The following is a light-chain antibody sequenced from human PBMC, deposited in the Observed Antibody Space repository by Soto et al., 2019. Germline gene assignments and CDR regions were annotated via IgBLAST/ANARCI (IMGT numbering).Light chain of an antibody. CDR2: DVS. CDR1: SSDVGGYNY. J-gene: IGLJ1*01. V-gene: IGLV2-14*03. Sequence: QSALTQPASVSGSPGQSITISCTGTSSDVGGYNYVSWYQHHPGKAPKLMIYDVSNRPSGVSNRCSGSKSGNTASLIISGLQAEDEADYYCSSYTSSSTLSTDVFGTGTKLTVL. CDR3: SSYTSSSTLSTDV.